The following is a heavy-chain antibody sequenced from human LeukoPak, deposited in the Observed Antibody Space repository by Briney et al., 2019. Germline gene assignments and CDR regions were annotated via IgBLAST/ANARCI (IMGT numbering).Heavy chain of an antibody. J-gene: IGHJ4*02. Sequence: PSETLSLTCTVSGGSISSSVYYWGWVRQPPGRGLEWIGTIYYSGSTFYNPSLKSRVTISVDTSKNQFSLKLSSVTAADTAVYYCARDLGGNSDYWGQGTLVTVSS. V-gene: IGHV4-39*07. CDR2: IYYSGST. CDR3: ARDLGGNSDY. D-gene: IGHD4-23*01. CDR1: GGSISSSVYY.